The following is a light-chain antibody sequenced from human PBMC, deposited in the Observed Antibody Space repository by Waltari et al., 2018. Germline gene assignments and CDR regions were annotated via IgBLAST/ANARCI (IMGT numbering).Light chain of an antibody. CDR3: QSCDSSTVG. CDR1: KLGNRF. Sequence: SYELTQPPSVSVSSGQTASITCSGDKLGNRFASWYQQRPGQSPLLIIFQDMKRPSGVPERFSGSIAVNTAALTISGTQAMYEADYFCQSCDSSTVGFGVGTKLTVL. V-gene: IGLV3-1*01. J-gene: IGLJ2*01. CDR2: QDM.